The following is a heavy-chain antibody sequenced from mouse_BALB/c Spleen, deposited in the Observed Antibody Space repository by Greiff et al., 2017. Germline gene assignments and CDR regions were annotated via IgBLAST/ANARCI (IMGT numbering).Heavy chain of an antibody. Sequence: VHLVESGPGLVAPSQSLSITCTVSGFSLTSYGVHWVRQPPGKGLEWLGVIWAGGSTNYNSALMSRLSISKDNSKSQVFLKMNSLQTDDTAMYYCASLYYRYDGAWFAYWGQGTLVTVSA. CDR2: IWAGGST. V-gene: IGHV2-9*02. CDR3: ASLYYRYDGAWFAY. CDR1: GFSLTSYG. D-gene: IGHD2-14*01. J-gene: IGHJ3*01.